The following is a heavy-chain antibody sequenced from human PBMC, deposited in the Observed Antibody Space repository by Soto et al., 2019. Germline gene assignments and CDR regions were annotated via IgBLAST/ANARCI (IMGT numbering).Heavy chain of an antibody. V-gene: IGHV3-48*01. Sequence: ESGGGLVQPGGSLRLSCAASGFTFSSYSMNWVRQAPGKGLEWVSYISSNSSTIYYADSVKGRFTISRDNAKNSLYLQMNGLRAEDTAVYYCARDSPDIVVVPAAMISYYYYYMDVWGKGTTVTVSS. J-gene: IGHJ6*03. CDR1: GFTFSSYS. CDR2: ISSNSSTI. CDR3: ARDSPDIVVVPAAMISYYYYYMDV. D-gene: IGHD2-2*01.